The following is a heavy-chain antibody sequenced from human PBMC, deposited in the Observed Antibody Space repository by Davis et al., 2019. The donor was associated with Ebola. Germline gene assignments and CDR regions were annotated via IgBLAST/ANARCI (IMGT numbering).Heavy chain of an antibody. Sequence: PSETLSLTCAISGDSVSTAGWNWLRQSPSRGLEFLGRTYYTSKWNNDYAVSVKSRILINTDTSENQFSLQLNSVTPEDTAVYYCVRGWGRTGMGVWGQGTTVTVSS. CDR1: GDSVSTAG. J-gene: IGHJ6*02. CDR3: VRGWGRTGMGV. D-gene: IGHD1-26*01. V-gene: IGHV6-1*01. CDR2: TYYTSKWNN.